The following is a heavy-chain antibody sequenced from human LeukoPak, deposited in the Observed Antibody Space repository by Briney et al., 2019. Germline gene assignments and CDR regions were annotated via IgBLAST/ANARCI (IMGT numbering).Heavy chain of an antibody. CDR1: GFTFSSYS. D-gene: IGHD3-3*01. CDR2: ISSSSSCI. J-gene: IGHJ6*03. Sequence: AGSLRLSCAASGFTFSSYSMNCFRQAPPKRLQWVTSISSSSSCIYYADSVKGRVTISTDKAKNSLSVQLTSLTAEDTAVYYCATAPPIALYVWSGYYNYTDIWGNRNTVTVSS. V-gene: IGHV3-21*04. CDR3: ATAPPIALYVWSGYYNYTDI.